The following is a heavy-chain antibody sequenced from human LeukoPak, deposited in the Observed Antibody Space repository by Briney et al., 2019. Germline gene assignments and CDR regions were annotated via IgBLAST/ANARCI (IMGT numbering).Heavy chain of an antibody. Sequence: ASVKVSCKASGYTFTSYSINWARQAPGQGLEWMGWISAYNGNTNYAQKLQDRVTMTTDTSTSTAYMELRSLRSDDTAVYYCARDYGDYERGFVDYWGQGTLVTVSS. CDR2: ISAYNGNT. J-gene: IGHJ4*02. V-gene: IGHV1-18*01. D-gene: IGHD4-17*01. CDR3: ARDYGDYERGFVDY. CDR1: GYTFTSYS.